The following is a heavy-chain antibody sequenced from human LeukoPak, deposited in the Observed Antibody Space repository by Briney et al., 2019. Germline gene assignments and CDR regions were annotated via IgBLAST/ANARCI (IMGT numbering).Heavy chain of an antibody. CDR2: ISSSGDTK. D-gene: IGHD6-13*01. V-gene: IGHV3-23*01. J-gene: IGHJ4*02. CDR1: GFTFNNYA. Sequence: GGSLRLSCAASGFTFNNYAVSWVRQAPGKGLEWVSTISSSGDTKHYADSVKGRFTISRDNSENTLYLQMNSLRAEDTALYYCAKDRRIATAGTNYFDSWGQGTMVTVSS. CDR3: AKDRRIATAGTNYFDS.